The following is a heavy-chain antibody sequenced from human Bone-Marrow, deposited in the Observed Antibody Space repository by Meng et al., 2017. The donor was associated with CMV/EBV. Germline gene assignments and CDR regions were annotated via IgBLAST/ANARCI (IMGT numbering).Heavy chain of an antibody. CDR1: GYTFTSYG. Sequence: ASVKVSCKASGYTFTSYGISWVRQAPGQGLEWMGWISAYNGNTNYAQKLQGRVTMTTDTSTSTAYMELRSLRSDDTVVYYGARSVRVNFWSGYLKNKKYYYYGMDVWGQGTTVTVSS. V-gene: IGHV1-18*01. CDR3: ARSVRVNFWSGYLKNKKYYYYGMDV. CDR2: ISAYNGNT. D-gene: IGHD3-3*01. J-gene: IGHJ6*02.